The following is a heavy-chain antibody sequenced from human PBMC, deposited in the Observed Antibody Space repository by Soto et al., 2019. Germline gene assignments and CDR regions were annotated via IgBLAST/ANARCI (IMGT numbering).Heavy chain of an antibody. V-gene: IGHV3-49*03. J-gene: IGHJ6*01. CDR1: GFTLGDYA. CDR2: IRSRASGGTT. Sequence: PGGSLRLSCRASGFTLGDYAMSWFRQAPGKGLEWVGFIRSRASGGTTEYAASLKGRSTISRDDSKSIAYLQMNSLKIEDTAVYYCSRAVAGTRPGVYYYGMDVWGQGTTVTVSS. D-gene: IGHD6-19*01. CDR3: SRAVAGTRPGVYYYGMDV.